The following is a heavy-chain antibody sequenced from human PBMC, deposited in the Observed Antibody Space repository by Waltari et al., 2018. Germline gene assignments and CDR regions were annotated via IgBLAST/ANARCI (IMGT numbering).Heavy chain of an antibody. CDR3: ARDGGYSYGSYYFDY. CDR1: GGSFSGYY. Sequence: QVQLQQWGAGLLKPSETLSLTCAVYGGSFSGYYWTWIRQPPGKGLEWIGEINHDGGTNYNPSLESRVTISVDTSKNQFSLKLSSVTAADTAVYYCARDGGYSYGSYYFDYWGQGTLVTVSS. CDR2: INHDGGT. J-gene: IGHJ4*02. V-gene: IGHV4-34*01. D-gene: IGHD5-18*01.